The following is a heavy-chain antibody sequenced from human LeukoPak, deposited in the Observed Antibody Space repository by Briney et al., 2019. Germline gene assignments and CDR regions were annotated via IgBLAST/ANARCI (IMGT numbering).Heavy chain of an antibody. CDR3: ARWDTAAGMVDY. J-gene: IGHJ4*02. CDR2: VYTSGST. CDR1: GGSISSYY. V-gene: IGHV4-4*09. D-gene: IGHD6-13*01. Sequence: SETLSLTCTVSGGSISSYYWSWIRQPPGKGLEWIGYVYTSGSTNYNPSLKSRVTISVDTSKNQFSLKLSSVTAADTAVYYCARWDTAAGMVDYWGQGTLVTLSS.